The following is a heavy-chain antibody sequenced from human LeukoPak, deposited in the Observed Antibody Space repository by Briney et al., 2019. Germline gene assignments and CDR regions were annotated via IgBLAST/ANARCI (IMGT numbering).Heavy chain of an antibody. CDR2: ISSSGSTI. J-gene: IGHJ4*02. D-gene: IGHD3-9*01. CDR1: GFIFSDYY. Sequence: GGSLRLSCAAPGFIFSDYYMSWIRQAPGKGLEWVSYISSSGSTIYYADSVKGRFTISRDNAKNSLYLQMNSLRAEDTAVYYCAREYYDILTGYYNVMMFDYWGQGTLVTVSS. V-gene: IGHV3-11*04. CDR3: AREYYDILTGYYNVMMFDY.